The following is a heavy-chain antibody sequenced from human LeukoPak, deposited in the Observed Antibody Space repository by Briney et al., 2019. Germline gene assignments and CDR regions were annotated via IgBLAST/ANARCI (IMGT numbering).Heavy chain of an antibody. V-gene: IGHV4-59*01. CDR3: ARSRPSRFLEWLPPIYYYYYMDV. D-gene: IGHD3-3*01. CDR1: GGSISSYY. Sequence: PSETLSLTCTVSGGSISSYYWSWIRQPPGKGLEWIGYIYYSGSTNYNPSLKSRVTISVDTSKNQFSLKLSSVTAADTAVYYCARSRPSRFLEWLPPIYYYYYMDVWGEGTTVTVSS. J-gene: IGHJ6*03. CDR2: IYYSGST.